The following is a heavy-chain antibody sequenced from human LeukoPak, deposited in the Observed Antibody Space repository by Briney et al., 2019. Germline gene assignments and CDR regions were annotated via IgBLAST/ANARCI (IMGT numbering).Heavy chain of an antibody. CDR2: INPNGGAT. CDR3: ARSGYNSGWAFDY. Sequence: ASVKVSCKASGYTFTSYYMHWVRQAPGRGLEWMGWINPNGGATDYAQNFRGRVTLTRDTSISTAYMELSSLRSDDTAVYFCARSGYNSGWAFDYWGQGTLVTVSS. D-gene: IGHD6-19*01. J-gene: IGHJ4*02. CDR1: GYTFTSYY. V-gene: IGHV1-2*02.